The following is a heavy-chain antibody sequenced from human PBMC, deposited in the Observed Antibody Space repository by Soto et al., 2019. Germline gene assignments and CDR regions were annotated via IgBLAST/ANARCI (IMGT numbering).Heavy chain of an antibody. CDR1: GDSVSGTNW. CDR2: IHHSGSS. Sequence: QVQLQESGPGLVKPSGTLSLTCAVSGDSVSGTNWWSWVRQPPGKGLEWIGEIHHSGSSNYNPSLKTRVTISVAKSKNQFSLKVRSVTAADTAVYYCVRAPHYWGQGTLVTVSS. CDR3: VRAPHY. V-gene: IGHV4-4*02. J-gene: IGHJ4*02.